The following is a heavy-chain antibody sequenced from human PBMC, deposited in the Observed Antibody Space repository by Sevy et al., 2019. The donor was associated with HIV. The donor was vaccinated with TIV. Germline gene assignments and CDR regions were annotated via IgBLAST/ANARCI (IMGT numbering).Heavy chain of an antibody. CDR3: AKWSMGGARWLQLGAFDI. V-gene: IGHV3-30*18. J-gene: IGHJ3*02. CDR1: GFTFSSYG. Sequence: GGSLRLSCAASGFTFSSYGMHWVRQAPGKGLEWVAVISYDGSNKYYGDSVKGRFTISRDNSKNTLYLQMNGLGAEDTAVYYCAKWSMGGARWLQLGAFDIWGQGTMVTVSS. CDR2: ISYDGSNK. D-gene: IGHD5-12*01.